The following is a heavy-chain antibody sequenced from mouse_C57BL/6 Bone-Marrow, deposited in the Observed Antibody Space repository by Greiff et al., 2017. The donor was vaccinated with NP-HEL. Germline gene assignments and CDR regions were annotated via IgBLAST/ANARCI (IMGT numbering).Heavy chain of an antibody. CDR3: ARQLGRFWYFDV. CDR2: IWSDGST. V-gene: IGHV2-6-1*01. J-gene: IGHJ1*03. CDR1: GFSLTSYG. D-gene: IGHD4-1*01. Sequence: QVQLQQSGPGLVAPSQSLSITCTVSGFSLTSYGVHWVRQPPGKGLEWLVVIWSDGSTTYNSALKSRLSISKDNSKTQVFLKMNSLQTDDTAMYYCARQLGRFWYFDVWGTGTTVTVSS.